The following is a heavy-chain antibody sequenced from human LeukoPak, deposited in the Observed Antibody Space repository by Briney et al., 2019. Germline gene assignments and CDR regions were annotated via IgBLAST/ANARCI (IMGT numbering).Heavy chain of an antibody. CDR2: IYYSGST. V-gene: IGHV4-59*01. Sequence: SETLSLTCTVSGGSISSYYWSWIRQPPGKGLEWIGYIYYSGSTNYNPSLKSRVTISVDTSKNQFSLKLSSVTAADTAVYYCARSGYSYGYFDYWGQGTLVTVSP. J-gene: IGHJ4*02. D-gene: IGHD5-18*01. CDR3: ARSGYSYGYFDY. CDR1: GGSISSYY.